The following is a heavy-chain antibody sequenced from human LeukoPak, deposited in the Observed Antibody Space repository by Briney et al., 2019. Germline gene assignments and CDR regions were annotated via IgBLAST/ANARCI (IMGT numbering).Heavy chain of an antibody. J-gene: IGHJ4*02. Sequence: PGGSLRLSCAASGFTFSSYGMHWVRQAPGKGLEWVAFIRYDGSNKYYADSVKGRFTISRDNSKNTLYLQMNSLRAEDTAVYYCARDPPSYYDYVWGSSPFDYWGQGTLVTVSS. CDR2: IRYDGSNK. V-gene: IGHV3-30*02. D-gene: IGHD3-16*01. CDR1: GFTFSSYG. CDR3: ARDPPSYYDYVWGSSPFDY.